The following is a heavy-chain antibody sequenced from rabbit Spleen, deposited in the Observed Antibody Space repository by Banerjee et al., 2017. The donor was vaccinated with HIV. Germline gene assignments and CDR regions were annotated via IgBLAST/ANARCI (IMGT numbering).Heavy chain of an antibody. D-gene: IGHD8-1*01. CDR2: IDAGSSGFT. J-gene: IGHJ6*01. V-gene: IGHV1S40*01. CDR1: GVSFSSSSY. Sequence: QSLEESGGDLVKPGASLTLTCTASGVSFSSSSYMCWVRQAPGKGLEWIACIDAGSSGFTYFASWAKGRFTFSKTSSTTVTLQVTSLTAADTATYFCARDAGTSFSTYGMDLWGPGTLVTVS. CDR3: ARDAGTSFSTYGMDL.